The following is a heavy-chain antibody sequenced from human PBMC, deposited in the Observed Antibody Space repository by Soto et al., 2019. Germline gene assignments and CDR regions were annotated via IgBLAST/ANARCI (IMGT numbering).Heavy chain of an antibody. J-gene: IGHJ5*02. Sequence: QVQLQESGPGLVNPSGTLSLTCAVSGGSITSNWWSWVRQPPGKGLEWIGEIYHNGRFNYNPSLRSRLTISIDRSKNQLSLKLTSVTAADTAVHYCVRNAWHRFDPWGPGTLVTVSS. V-gene: IGHV4-4*02. CDR3: VRNAWHRFDP. CDR2: IYHNGRF. CDR1: GGSITSNW. D-gene: IGHD2-2*01.